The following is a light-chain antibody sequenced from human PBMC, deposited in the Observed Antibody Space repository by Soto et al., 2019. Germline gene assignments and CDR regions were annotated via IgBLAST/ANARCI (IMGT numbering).Light chain of an antibody. J-gene: IGLJ2*01. CDR2: DVS. V-gene: IGLV2-14*01. CDR1: SSDVCGYNY. Sequence: QSALTQPASVSGSPGQSITISCTGTSSDVCGYNYVSWYQQHPGKAPKLMIYDVSNRPSGVSNRFSGSKSGNTASLTISGLQAEDEADYYCSSYTSSSTLVVFGGGTKLTV. CDR3: SSYTSSSTLVV.